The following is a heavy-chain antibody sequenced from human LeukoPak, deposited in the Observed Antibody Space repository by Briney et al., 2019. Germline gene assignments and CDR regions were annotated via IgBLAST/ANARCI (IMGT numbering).Heavy chain of an antibody. J-gene: IGHJ4*02. CDR1: GFTFSSYA. CDR2: ISGSGGST. D-gene: IGHD2-21*02. Sequence: GGSLRLSCAASGFTFSSYAMSWVRPAPGKGLEWVSAISGSGGSTYYADSVKGRFTISRDNSKNTLYLQMNSLRAEDTAVYYCEKDQLAYCGGDCYSFDYWGQGTLVTVSS. V-gene: IGHV3-23*01. CDR3: EKDQLAYCGGDCYSFDY.